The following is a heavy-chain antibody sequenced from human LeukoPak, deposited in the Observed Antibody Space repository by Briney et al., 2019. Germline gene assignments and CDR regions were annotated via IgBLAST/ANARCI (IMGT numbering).Heavy chain of an antibody. D-gene: IGHD5-18*01. Sequence: GGSLRLSYAASGFTFSSYGMHWVRQAPGKGLEWVAVISYDGSNKYYADSVKGRFTISRDNSKNTLYLQMNSLRAEDTAVYYCAKVRLGYFDIWGQGTMVTVSS. CDR1: GFTFSSYG. CDR3: AKVRLGYFDI. J-gene: IGHJ3*02. CDR2: ISYDGSNK. V-gene: IGHV3-30*18.